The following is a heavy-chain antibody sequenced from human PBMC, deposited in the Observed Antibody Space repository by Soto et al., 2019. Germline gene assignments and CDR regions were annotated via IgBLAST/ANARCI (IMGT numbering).Heavy chain of an antibody. CDR3: ARGPVTVVTPGDFQH. CDR1: GFTFSSYG. CDR2: ISYDGSNK. Sequence: QVQLVESGGGVVQPGRSLRLSCAASGFTFSSYGMHWVRQAPGKGLEWVAIISYDGSNKYYADSVKGRFTISRDKSKNPLYRQTIRLRAEDTAGYYCARGPVTVVTPGDFQHWGQGTVVTVSS. D-gene: IGHD2-21*02. V-gene: IGHV3-30*03. J-gene: IGHJ1*01.